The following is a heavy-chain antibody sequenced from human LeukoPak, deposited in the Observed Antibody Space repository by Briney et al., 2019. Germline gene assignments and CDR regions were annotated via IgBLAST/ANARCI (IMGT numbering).Heavy chain of an antibody. V-gene: IGHV4-31*03. CDR2: IYYSGST. CDR1: GGSISSGGSY. Sequence: SETLSLTCTVSGGSISSGGSYWSWIRQHPGKGLEWIGYIYYSGSTYYNPSLKSRVTISVDTSKNQFSLKLSSVTAADTAVYYCAGGACSGGSCYEFDYWGQGTPVTVSS. CDR3: AGGACSGGSCYEFDY. J-gene: IGHJ4*02. D-gene: IGHD2-15*01.